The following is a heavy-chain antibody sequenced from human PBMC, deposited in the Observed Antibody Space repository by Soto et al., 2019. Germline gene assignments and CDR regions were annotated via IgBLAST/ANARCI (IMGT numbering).Heavy chain of an antibody. V-gene: IGHV4-31*03. D-gene: IGHD6-19*01. J-gene: IGHJ4*02. CDR3: ARVGRAGQFDY. CDR2: MYYSGNP. Sequence: PSETLSLTCSVSGGSFSSGGYYWGWIRQHPGKGLEWIGYMYYSGNPYYNPSLKGRVTISVDTSKKQLSLKLISVTAADTAVYYCARVGRAGQFDYWGQGTLVTVSS. CDR1: GGSFSSGGYY.